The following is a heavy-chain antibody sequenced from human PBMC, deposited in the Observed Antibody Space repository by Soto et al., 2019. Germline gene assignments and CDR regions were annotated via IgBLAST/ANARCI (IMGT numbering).Heavy chain of an antibody. Sequence: GGSLRLSCAASGFTFSNYIMNWVRQAPGKGLEWVSYISSSSSTIYYADSVKGRFTISRDNSKSTLYLQMNSLRAEDTALYYCAKGRSYYYYYGVDVWGQGTTVTVSS. CDR3: AKGRSYYYYYGVDV. J-gene: IGHJ6*02. CDR1: GFTFSNYI. CDR2: ISSSSSTI. V-gene: IGHV3-48*01.